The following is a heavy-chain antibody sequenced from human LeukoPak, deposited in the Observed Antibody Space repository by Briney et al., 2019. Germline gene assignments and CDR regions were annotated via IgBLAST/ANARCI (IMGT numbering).Heavy chain of an antibody. V-gene: IGHV3-30*18. CDR2: IVYDGSDK. J-gene: IGHJ4*02. CDR3: AKVGSGNDYY. D-gene: IGHD5-12*01. Sequence: GRSLRLSCAASGFTFSTYGMHWVRQAPGKGLEWVAVIVYDGSDKYYADSVKGRFTISRDNSKNMLYLQMNSLRTEDTAVYYCAKVGSGNDYYWGQGTLVTVSS. CDR1: GFTFSTYG.